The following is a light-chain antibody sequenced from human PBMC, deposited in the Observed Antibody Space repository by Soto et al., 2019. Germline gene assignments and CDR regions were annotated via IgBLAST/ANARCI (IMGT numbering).Light chain of an antibody. CDR2: EVS. J-gene: IGLJ2*01. CDR3: SSYKS. Sequence: QSVLTQPASVSGSPGQSITISCIGTSSYVGGYNYVSWYQQHPGKAPKLMIYEVSNRISGVSNRFSGYKSSNTDSLTISRLQAEDEADYYCSSYKSFGGRTKLAVL. CDR1: SSYVGGYNY. V-gene: IGLV2-14*01.